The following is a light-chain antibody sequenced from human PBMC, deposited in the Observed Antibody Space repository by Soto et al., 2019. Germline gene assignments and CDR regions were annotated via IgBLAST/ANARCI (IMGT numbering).Light chain of an antibody. CDR2: SNN. CDR1: SFNIGSNT. J-gene: IGLJ3*02. CDR3: AAWDDSLNGWV. Sequence: QFVLTQPPSASGTPGQRVTISCSGSSFNIGSNTVNSYQQLPGTAPKLLIYSNNQRPSGVPDRFSGSKSGTSASLAISGLQSEDEADYYCAAWDDSLNGWVFGGGTKLTAL. V-gene: IGLV1-44*01.